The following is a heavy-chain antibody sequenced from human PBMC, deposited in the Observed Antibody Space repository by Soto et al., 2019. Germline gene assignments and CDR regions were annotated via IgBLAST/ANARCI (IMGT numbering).Heavy chain of an antibody. V-gene: IGHV1-69*06. CDR2: IIPIFGTA. D-gene: IGHD2-21*02. CDR1: GGTFSSYA. CDR3: ARDIIVVVTAFNYYGMDV. Sequence: ASVKVSCKASGGTFSSYAISWVRQAPGQGREWMGGIIPIFGTANYAQKFQGRVTITADKSTSTAYMELSSLRSEDTAVYYCARDIIVVVTAFNYYGMDVWGQGXTVTVSS. J-gene: IGHJ6*02.